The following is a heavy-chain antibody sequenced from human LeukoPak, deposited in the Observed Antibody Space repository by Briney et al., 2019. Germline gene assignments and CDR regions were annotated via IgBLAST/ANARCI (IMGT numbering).Heavy chain of an antibody. CDR1: GFTFNYYW. V-gene: IGHV3-7*01. J-gene: IGHJ6*03. D-gene: IGHD3-10*01. CDR2: IKQDGSET. Sequence: GGSLRLSCAASGFTFNYYWMSWVRQTPGKGLEWVANIKQDGSETYYVDSVKGRFTISRDNAKNSLFLQMNSLRGEDTALYYCARDKSGTMMRGVITTYYYSMDVWGKGTTVTISS. CDR3: ARDKSGTMMRGVITTYYYSMDV.